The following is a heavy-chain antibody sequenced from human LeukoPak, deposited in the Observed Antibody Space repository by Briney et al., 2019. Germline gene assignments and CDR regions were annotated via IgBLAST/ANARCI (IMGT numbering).Heavy chain of an antibody. V-gene: IGHV1-2*02. D-gene: IGHD3-10*01. CDR1: GYTFTTYY. CDR3: ARECVLDKFTVIRGVIGTL. CDR2: INPNSGDT. Sequence: GASVKVSCKASGYTFTTYYIHWVRQAPGQGLEWMGWINPNSGDTNYAQKFQGRVTMTRDTSISTAYMELSRLRSDDTAVYYCARECVLDKFTVIRGVIGTLWGQGTLVTVSS. J-gene: IGHJ4*02.